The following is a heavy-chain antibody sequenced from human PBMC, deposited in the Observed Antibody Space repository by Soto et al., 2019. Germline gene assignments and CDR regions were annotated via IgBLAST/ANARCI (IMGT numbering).Heavy chain of an antibody. CDR2: ISSSGSPI. V-gene: IGHV3-48*01. CDR3: VSGKTEAFDY. J-gene: IGHJ4*02. CDR1: GFTFNIYS. Sequence: PGGSLRLSCAASGFTFNIYSFNWVRQAPGKGLEWISYISSSGSPIYYADSVKGRFTISRDSAKNILYLQMNNLRAADTAVYYCVSGKTEAFDYWGQGTLVTVSS. D-gene: IGHD1-26*01.